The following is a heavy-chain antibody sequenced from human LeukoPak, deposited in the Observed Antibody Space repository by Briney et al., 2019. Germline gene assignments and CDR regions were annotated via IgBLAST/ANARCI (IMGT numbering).Heavy chain of an antibody. CDR2: IRYDGSNK. J-gene: IGHJ4*02. CDR1: RFTFSSYG. V-gene: IGHV3-30*02. CDR3: ARDRGIYYRTPFDY. D-gene: IGHD3-10*01. Sequence: GGSLRLSCAASRFTFSSYGMHWVRQAPGKGLEWVAFIRYDGSNKYYADSVKGRFTISRDNSKNTLYLQMNSLRAEDTAVYYCARDRGIYYRTPFDYWGQGTLVTVSS.